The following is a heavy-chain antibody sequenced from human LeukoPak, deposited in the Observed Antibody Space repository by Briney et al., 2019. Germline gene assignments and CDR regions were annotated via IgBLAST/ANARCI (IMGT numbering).Heavy chain of an antibody. Sequence: GGSLRLSCAASGFTFSSHGMNWVRQAPGKGLGWVSLIYSGGSTYYADSVKGRFIISRDNSKNTLYLQMNSLRAEDTAVYYCSRDPYSGGYGDYYYYMDLWGQGTTVTISS. CDR2: IYSGGST. CDR1: GFTFSSHG. V-gene: IGHV3-66*01. CDR3: SRDPYSGGYGDYYYYMDL. J-gene: IGHJ6*03. D-gene: IGHD1-26*01.